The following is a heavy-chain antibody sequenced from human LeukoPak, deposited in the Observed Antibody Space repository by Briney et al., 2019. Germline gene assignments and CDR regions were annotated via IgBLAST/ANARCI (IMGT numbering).Heavy chain of an antibody. CDR2: ISPDRTYT. D-gene: IGHD3-16*01. Sequence: GRSLRLSCAASGFTFSTYPFHWVRQAPGKGLEWVAVISPDRTYTYYADAVKGRFTISRDNAKNSLYLQMNSLRAEDTALYYCAKDFGPGYYYYYMDVWGKGTTVTISS. CDR3: AKDFGPGYYYYYMDV. V-gene: IGHV3-30*04. CDR1: GFTFSTYP. J-gene: IGHJ6*03.